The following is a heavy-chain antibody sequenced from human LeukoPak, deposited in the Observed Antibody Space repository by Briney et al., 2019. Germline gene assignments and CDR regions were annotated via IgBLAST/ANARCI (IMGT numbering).Heavy chain of an antibody. CDR2: IYYSGST. Sequence: SETLSLTCTVSGGSLSSYYWSWIRQPPGKGLEWIGYIYYSGSTTYNPSRRSRVTISVDTSKNQFSLKLTSVTAADTAVYYCARVFYYGSGTFDLWGRGTLVTVSS. J-gene: IGHJ2*01. CDR3: ARVFYYGSGTFDL. V-gene: IGHV4-59*01. CDR1: GGSLSSYY. D-gene: IGHD3-10*01.